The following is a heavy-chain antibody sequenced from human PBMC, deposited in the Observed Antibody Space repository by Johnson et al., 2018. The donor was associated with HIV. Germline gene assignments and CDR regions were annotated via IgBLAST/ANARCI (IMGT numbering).Heavy chain of an antibody. J-gene: IGHJ3*02. CDR1: GFTVSSNY. CDR3: ARDISYDSSASQGAFDI. Sequence: VQLVESGGGLIQPGGSLRLSCAASGFTVSSNYMSWVRQAPGKGLEWVSVIYSGGSTSSADSVKGRFTSSRDNSKNTLYLEMNSLRAEDTALYYCARDISYDSSASQGAFDIWGQGTMVTVSS. D-gene: IGHD3-22*01. CDR2: IYSGGST. V-gene: IGHV3-53*01.